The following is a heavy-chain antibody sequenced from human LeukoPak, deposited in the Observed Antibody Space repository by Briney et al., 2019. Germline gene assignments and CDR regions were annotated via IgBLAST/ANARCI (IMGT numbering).Heavy chain of an antibody. CDR2: ISTSSNTI. J-gene: IGHJ3*02. D-gene: IGHD3-22*01. Sequence: GGSLRLSCAASGFTFSSYSMNWVRQAPGKGLEWVSYISTSSNTIYYADSVKGRFTISRDNAMNSLYLQMNSLRDEDTAVYYCATVGYYYDKGAFDIWGQGTMVTVSS. V-gene: IGHV3-48*02. CDR1: GFTFSSYS. CDR3: ATVGYYYDKGAFDI.